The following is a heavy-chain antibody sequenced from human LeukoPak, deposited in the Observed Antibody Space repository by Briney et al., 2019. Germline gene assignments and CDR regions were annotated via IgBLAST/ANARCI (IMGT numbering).Heavy chain of an antibody. D-gene: IGHD3-22*01. J-gene: IGHJ4*02. V-gene: IGHV3-74*01. CDR2: INHDASIT. CDR3: AKDYYDSSGYLFDY. CDR1: GFTFSDYW. Sequence: GGSLRLSCAASGFTFSDYWMHWVRQAPGRGLVWVSQINHDASITNYADSVKGRFTISRDNAKNTLYLQMNSLRAEDTALYYCAKDYYDSSGYLFDYWDQGTLVIVSS.